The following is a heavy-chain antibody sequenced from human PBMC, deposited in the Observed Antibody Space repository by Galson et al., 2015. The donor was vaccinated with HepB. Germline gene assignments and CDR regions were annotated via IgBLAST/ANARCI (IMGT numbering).Heavy chain of an antibody. Sequence: TLSLTCPVSGGSISSYYWSWIRQSPGKGLEWIGYIYFSGITNYNPSLKSRVTISVDPSKNHFSLNLSSVTAADTAVYFCARTLYRNYIDSWGQGTLVTVSS. CDR2: IYFSGIT. D-gene: IGHD2/OR15-2a*01. J-gene: IGHJ4*02. V-gene: IGHV4-59*01. CDR3: ARTLYRNYIDS. CDR1: GGSISSYY.